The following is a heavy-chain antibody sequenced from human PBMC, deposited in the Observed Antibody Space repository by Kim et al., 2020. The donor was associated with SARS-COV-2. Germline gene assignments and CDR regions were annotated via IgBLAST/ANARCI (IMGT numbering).Heavy chain of an antibody. J-gene: IGHJ4*02. D-gene: IGHD6-13*01. Sequence: ASVKVSCKASGYTFTSYAMHWVRQAPGQRLEWMGWINAGNGNTKYSQKFQGRVTITRDTSASTAYMELSSLRSEDTAVYYCARVRFDSSSSINYYFDYWGQGTLVTVSS. CDR2: INAGNGNT. V-gene: IGHV1-3*01. CDR3: ARVRFDSSSSINYYFDY. CDR1: GYTFTSYA.